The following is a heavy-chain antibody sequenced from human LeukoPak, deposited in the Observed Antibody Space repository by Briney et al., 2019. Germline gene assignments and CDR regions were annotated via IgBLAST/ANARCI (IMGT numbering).Heavy chain of an antibody. CDR1: GYTFTTYY. D-gene: IGHD3-16*01. CDR3: ASSLRMGGAFDL. J-gene: IGHJ3*01. Sequence: ASVKVSCKTSGYTFTTYYIHWVRQAPGQALQWVGVINRSGSTSSYVEKFLGRVTITRDTSTSTVYMELSSLTSDDTAIYYCASSLRMGGAFDLWGQGTMVTVSS. CDR2: INRSGSTS. V-gene: IGHV1-46*01.